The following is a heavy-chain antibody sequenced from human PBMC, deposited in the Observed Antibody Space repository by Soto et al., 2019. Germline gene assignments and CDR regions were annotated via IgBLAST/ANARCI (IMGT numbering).Heavy chain of an antibody. CDR2: MFYSGSI. J-gene: IGHJ4*02. D-gene: IGHD6-6*01. Sequence: SETLSLTCTVSGDSISRGGHYWSWIRQHPGKGLEWIGYMFYSGSIYYNPSLRSRVIIPVDASKNQFSLKLSSVTAADTAVYYCARALAARPTGDLYYFDYWGQGVLVTVSS. CDR3: ARALAARPTGDLYYFDY. V-gene: IGHV4-31*03. CDR1: GDSISRGGHY.